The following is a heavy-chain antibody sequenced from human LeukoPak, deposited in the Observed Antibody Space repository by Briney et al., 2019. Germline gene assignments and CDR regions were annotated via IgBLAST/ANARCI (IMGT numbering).Heavy chain of an antibody. D-gene: IGHD6-6*01. CDR1: GGSISSSSYC. V-gene: IGHV4-39*01. CDR2: IYYSGST. Sequence: SETLSLTCTVSGGSISSSSYCWGWIRQPPGKGLEWIGSIYYSGSTYYNPSLKSRVTISVDTSKNQFSLKLSSVTAADTAVYYCARNPEYNWFDPWGQGTLVTVSS. CDR3: ARNPEYNWFDP. J-gene: IGHJ5*02.